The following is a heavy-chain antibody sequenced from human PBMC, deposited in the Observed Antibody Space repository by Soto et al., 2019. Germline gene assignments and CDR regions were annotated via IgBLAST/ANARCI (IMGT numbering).Heavy chain of an antibody. Sequence: GASVKVSCKASGYTFTSYGISWVRQAPGQGLEWMGWISAYNGNTNYAQKLQGRVTTTTDTSTSTAYMGLRSLRSDDTAVYYCARDVYSGYETVEIDYWGQGTLVTVSS. CDR1: GYTFTSYG. J-gene: IGHJ4*02. CDR2: ISAYNGNT. D-gene: IGHD5-12*01. CDR3: ARDVYSGYETVEIDY. V-gene: IGHV1-18*01.